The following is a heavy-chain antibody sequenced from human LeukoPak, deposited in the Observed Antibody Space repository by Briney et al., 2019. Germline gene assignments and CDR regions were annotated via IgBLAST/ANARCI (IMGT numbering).Heavy chain of an antibody. D-gene: IGHD1-20*01. V-gene: IGHV3-33*06. J-gene: IGHJ6*03. CDR3: AKKGYNWNPNYYYYMDV. Sequence: GGSLRLSCAASGFTFSSYGMHWVRQAPGKGLEWVAVIWYDGSNKYYADSVKGRFTISRDNSKNTLYLQMNSLRAEDTAVYYCAKKGYNWNPNYYYYMDVWGKGITVTVSS. CDR2: IWYDGSNK. CDR1: GFTFSSYG.